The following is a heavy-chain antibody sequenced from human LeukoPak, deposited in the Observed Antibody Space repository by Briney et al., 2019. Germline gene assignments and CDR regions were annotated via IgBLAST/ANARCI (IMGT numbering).Heavy chain of an antibody. CDR3: ARYSSSSEGDY. CDR2: IYPGNSDT. CDR1: GYSFTNYW. J-gene: IGHJ4*02. Sequence: GESLKISCKGSGYSFTNYWIGWVRQMPGKGLEWMGIIYPGNSDTRYSPSLQGQVTNSADKSISTAYLQWSSLKASDTAMYYCARYSSSSEGDYWGQGTLVTVSS. D-gene: IGHD6-6*01. V-gene: IGHV5-51*01.